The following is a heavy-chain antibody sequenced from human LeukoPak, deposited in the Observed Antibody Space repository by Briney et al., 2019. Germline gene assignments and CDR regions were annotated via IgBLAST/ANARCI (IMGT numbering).Heavy chain of an antibody. D-gene: IGHD4-11*01. Sequence: GGSLRLSCAASGFTFDDYAMYWVRQVPGKGLEWVSAISGSGGNTKYADSVKGRFTISGDKSKNTLYLQMNSLRAEDTAVYYCAKSLQGRTDYYYMDVWGKGTTVTVSS. CDR3: AKSLQGRTDYYYMDV. J-gene: IGHJ6*03. V-gene: IGHV3-23*01. CDR2: ISGSGGNT. CDR1: GFTFDDYA.